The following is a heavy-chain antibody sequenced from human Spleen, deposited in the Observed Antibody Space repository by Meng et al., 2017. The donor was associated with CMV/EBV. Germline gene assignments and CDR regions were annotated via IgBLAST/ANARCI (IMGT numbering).Heavy chain of an antibody. CDR3: ARDGGASSGIDY. Sequence: TGSGGSISSGGYYWSWIRQHPGKGLEWIGCIYYSGSTYYNPSLKSRVTISVDTSKNQFSLKLSSVTAADTAVYYCARDGGASSGIDYWGQGTLVTVSS. CDR1: GGSISSGGYY. CDR2: IYYSGST. D-gene: IGHD3-10*01. J-gene: IGHJ4*02. V-gene: IGHV4-31*03.